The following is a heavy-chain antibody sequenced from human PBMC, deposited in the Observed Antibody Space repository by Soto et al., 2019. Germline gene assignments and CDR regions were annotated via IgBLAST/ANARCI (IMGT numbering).Heavy chain of an antibody. J-gene: IGHJ5*02. D-gene: IGHD2-15*01. CDR2: ISPGSRYP. Sequence: GGYLRLSCAGSGFTFGDSYMSWIRQAPGKGLEWLSYISPGSRYPAYADSVKGRFTISRDNAKRSLYLQMMSLTAEDTAIYYCVRGGGGGLFDPWGQGTMVTVSS. CDR3: VRGGGGGLFDP. V-gene: IGHV3-11*06. CDR1: GFTFGDSY.